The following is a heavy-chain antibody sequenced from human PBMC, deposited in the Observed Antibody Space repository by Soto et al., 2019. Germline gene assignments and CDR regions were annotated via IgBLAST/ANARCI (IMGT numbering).Heavy chain of an antibody. J-gene: IGHJ6*02. CDR1: GFTFRTYS. Sequence: GGSLRLSCAASGFTFRTYSMNWVRQAPGKGLEWVSYISSSDNTMYYADSVKGRFTISRDNAKNSLYLQMNSLRDEDTAVYYCASAGTVNPLYYYGLDVWGQGTTVTVSS. D-gene: IGHD2-8*02. CDR3: ASAGTVNPLYYYGLDV. V-gene: IGHV3-48*02. CDR2: ISSSDNTM.